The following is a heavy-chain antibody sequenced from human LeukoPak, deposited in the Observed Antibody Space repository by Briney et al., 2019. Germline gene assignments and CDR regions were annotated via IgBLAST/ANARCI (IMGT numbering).Heavy chain of an antibody. CDR3: AREPCSSTSCYPNHFDH. V-gene: IGHV3-74*01. D-gene: IGHD2-2*01. CDR2: INSDGSST. CDR1: GFTFSSYW. J-gene: IGHJ4*02. Sequence: GGSLRLSCAASGFTFSSYWMHWVRQAPGKGLVWVSRINSDGSSTSYADSVKGRFTISRDNAKNTLYLQMNSLRAEDTAVYYCAREPCSSTSCYPNHFDHWGQGTLVTVSS.